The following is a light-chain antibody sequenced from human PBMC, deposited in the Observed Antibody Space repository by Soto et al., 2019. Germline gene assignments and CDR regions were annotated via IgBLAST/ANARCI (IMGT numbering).Light chain of an antibody. V-gene: IGKV1-6*01. CDR3: LQDYNYPLT. CDR1: QGIGND. CDR2: AAS. Sequence: ALQMTQSPSSLSASVGDRVTITCRASQGIGNDLGWYQQKAGKAPKFLIHAASILQSGVPSRFSGSGSGTDFTLTISSLQPEDFATYYCLQDYNYPLTFGGGTKVEIK. J-gene: IGKJ4*01.